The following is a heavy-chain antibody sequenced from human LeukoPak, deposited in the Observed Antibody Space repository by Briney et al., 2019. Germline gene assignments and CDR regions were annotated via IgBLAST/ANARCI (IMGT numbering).Heavy chain of an antibody. Sequence: PGGSLRLSCAASGFTFKNYNMHWVRQAPGKGLECISYISSSSSSIYSADSVQGRFTVSRDNAKNSLFLQMNSLRAEYTAVYYCARENYADPFDYWGQGTLVTVSS. CDR2: ISSSSSSI. CDR3: ARENYADPFDY. J-gene: IGHJ4*02. CDR1: GFTFKNYN. D-gene: IGHD3-16*01. V-gene: IGHV3-48*01.